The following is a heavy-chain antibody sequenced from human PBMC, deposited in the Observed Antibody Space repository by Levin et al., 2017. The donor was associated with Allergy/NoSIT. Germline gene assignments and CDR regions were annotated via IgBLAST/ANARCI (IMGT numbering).Heavy chain of an antibody. V-gene: IGHV3-13*01. Sequence: GGSLRLSCAASGFTFSSYDMHWVRQATGKGLEWVSAIGTAGDTYYPGSVKGRFTISRENAKNSLYLQMNSLRAGDTAVYYCARGGHYDILTGYYYGMDVWGQGTTVTVSS. CDR2: IGTAGDT. CDR1: GFTFSSYD. D-gene: IGHD3-9*01. J-gene: IGHJ6*02. CDR3: ARGGHYDILTGYYYGMDV.